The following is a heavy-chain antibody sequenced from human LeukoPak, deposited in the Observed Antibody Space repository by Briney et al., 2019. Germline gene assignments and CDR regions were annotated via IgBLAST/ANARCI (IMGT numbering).Heavy chain of an antibody. J-gene: IGHJ1*01. D-gene: IGHD4-11*01. CDR2: INPNSGGT. Sequence: ASVKVSCKASGYTFTGYYMHWVRQAPGQGLEWMGCINPNSGGTNYAQKFQGRVTMTRDTSISTAYMELSRLRSGDTAVYYCARYDYSNLDMAEYFQHWGQGTLVTVSS. CDR3: ARYDYSNLDMAEYFQH. V-gene: IGHV1-2*02. CDR1: GYTFTGYY.